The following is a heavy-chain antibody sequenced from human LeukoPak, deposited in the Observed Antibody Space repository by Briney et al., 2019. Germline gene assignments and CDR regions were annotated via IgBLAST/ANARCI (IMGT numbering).Heavy chain of an antibody. CDR2: FYYSGST. D-gene: IGHD6-19*01. CDR3: ARGLGGSSGCFGY. CDR1: GGSISSYY. V-gene: IGHV4-59*01. Sequence: SETLSLTCTVSGGSISSYYWSWIRQPPGKGLEWIGYFYYSGSTNYNPSLKSRVTIPVDTSKNQLSLKLSSVTAADTAVYYCARGLGGSSGCFGYWGQGTLVTVSS. J-gene: IGHJ4*02.